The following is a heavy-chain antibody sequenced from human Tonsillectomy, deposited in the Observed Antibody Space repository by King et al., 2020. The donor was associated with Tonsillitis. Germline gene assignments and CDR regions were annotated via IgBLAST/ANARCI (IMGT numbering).Heavy chain of an antibody. V-gene: IGHV3-30*03. CDR2: ISYDGKKT. Sequence: VQLVESGGGVVQPGRSLRLSCAASGVPFSSYGMHWVRQAPGKGLEWVARISYDGKKTYYADPVKGRLTISRDNAKNTLYLQMNSLRAEDTAVYYCGTTGCIAAVSDYWGQGTLVTVSS. CDR3: GTTGCIAAVSDY. J-gene: IGHJ4*02. CDR1: GVPFSSYG. D-gene: IGHD1-14*01.